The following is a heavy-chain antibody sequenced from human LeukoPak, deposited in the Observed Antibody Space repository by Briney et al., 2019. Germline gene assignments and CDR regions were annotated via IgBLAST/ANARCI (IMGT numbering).Heavy chain of an antibody. J-gene: IGHJ6*02. CDR3: ARLHSGWGPYYYYYYGMDV. Sequence: ASVKVSCKASGYTFTSYDINWVRQAPGQGLEWMGWMNPNSGNTGYAQTFQGRVTITRNTSISTAYMELSSLRSEDTAVYYCARLHSGWGPYYYYYYGMDVWGQGTTVTVSS. CDR2: MNPNSGNT. CDR1: GYTFTSYD. V-gene: IGHV1-8*01. D-gene: IGHD6-19*01.